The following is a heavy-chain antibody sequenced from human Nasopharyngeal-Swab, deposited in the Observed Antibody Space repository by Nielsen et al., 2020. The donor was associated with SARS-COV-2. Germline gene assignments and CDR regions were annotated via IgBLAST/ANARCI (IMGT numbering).Heavy chain of an antibody. CDR1: GYTFTSYY. CDR3: ARRRKPGGYYYGMDV. CDR2: INPSGGST. V-gene: IGHV1-46*01. D-gene: IGHD1-14*01. Sequence: ASVKVSCKASGYTFTSYYMHWVRQAPGQGLEWMGIINPSGGSTSYAQKFRGRVTMTRDTSTSTVYMELSSLRSEDTAVYYCARRRKPGGYYYGMDVWGQGTTVTVSS. J-gene: IGHJ6*02.